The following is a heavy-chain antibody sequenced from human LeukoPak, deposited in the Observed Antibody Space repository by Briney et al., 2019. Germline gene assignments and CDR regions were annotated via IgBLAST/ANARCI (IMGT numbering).Heavy chain of an antibody. CDR2: IYTSGST. CDR3: ARVGVSGWPNWFDP. J-gene: IGHJ5*02. V-gene: IGHV4-4*07. Sequence: SGTLSLTCTVSGGSISSYYWSWIRQPAGKGLEWIGRIYTSGSTNYNPSLKSRVTMSVDTSKNQFSLKLSSVTAADTAVYYCARVGVSGWPNWFDPWGQGTLVTVSS. CDR1: GGSISSYY. D-gene: IGHD6-19*01.